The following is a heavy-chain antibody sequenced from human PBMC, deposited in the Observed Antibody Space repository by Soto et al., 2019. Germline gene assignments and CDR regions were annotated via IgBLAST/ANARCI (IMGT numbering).Heavy chain of an antibody. CDR1: GDSIRSFF. CDR3: ARQRTYDYVSGRYSPYNFDN. Sequence: PSETLSLTCKVSGDSIRSFFWSWIRQPPGKGLEWIGFVHYSGGTNYNPSVKSRVTISIDTSKNQLSLKLSSVTAADTAVYYCARQRTYDYVSGRYSPYNFDNWGRGTLVTVSS. V-gene: IGHV4-59*08. CDR2: VHYSGGT. D-gene: IGHD3-10*01. J-gene: IGHJ4*02.